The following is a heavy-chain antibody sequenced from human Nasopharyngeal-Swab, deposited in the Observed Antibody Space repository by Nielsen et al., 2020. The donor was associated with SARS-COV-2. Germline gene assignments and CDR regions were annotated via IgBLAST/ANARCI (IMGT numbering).Heavy chain of an antibody. CDR3: ARGCVLTGPSCYYYGMDV. CDR1: GFTFSTYS. Sequence: GGSLRLSCAASGFTFSTYSMNWVRQAPGKGLEWVLSISSSSSYIYYADSLKGRFTISRDNAKNSLYLQMNSLRAEDTAVYYCARGCVLTGPSCYYYGMDVWGQGTTVTVSS. V-gene: IGHV3-21*01. D-gene: IGHD3-9*01. CDR2: ISSSSSYI. J-gene: IGHJ6*02.